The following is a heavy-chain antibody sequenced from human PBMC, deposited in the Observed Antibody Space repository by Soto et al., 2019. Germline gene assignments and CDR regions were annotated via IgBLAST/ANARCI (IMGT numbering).Heavy chain of an antibody. CDR3: AKDLGSGRYITRNYYYYYGMDA. Sequence: GGSLRLSCAASGFTFSSYAMSWVRQAPGKGLEWVSAISGSGGSTYYADSVKGRFTISRDNSKNTLYLQMNSLRAEDTAVYYCAKDLGSGRYITRNYYYYYGMDAWGQGTTVTVSS. J-gene: IGHJ6*02. V-gene: IGHV3-23*01. D-gene: IGHD3-10*01. CDR1: GFTFSSYA. CDR2: ISGSGGST.